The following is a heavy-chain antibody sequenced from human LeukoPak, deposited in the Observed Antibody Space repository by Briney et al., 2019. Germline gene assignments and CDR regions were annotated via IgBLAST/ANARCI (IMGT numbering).Heavy chain of an antibody. D-gene: IGHD3-22*01. CDR3: ANLYDSTH. CDR1: GFTFSNYG. Sequence: GGSLRLSCVASGFTFSNYGMHWVRQAPGKGLEWVATIWYDGSNKYYADSVKGRFTISRDNSKNTLYLQMNSLRAEDTAVYYCANLYDSTHWGQGTLVTVSS. CDR2: IWYDGSNK. V-gene: IGHV3-33*06. J-gene: IGHJ4*02.